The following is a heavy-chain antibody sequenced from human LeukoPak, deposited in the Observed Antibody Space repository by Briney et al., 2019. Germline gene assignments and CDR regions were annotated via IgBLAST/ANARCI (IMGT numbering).Heavy chain of an antibody. CDR3: ARERETARRNYYYYYMDV. V-gene: IGHV1-2*02. CDR1: GYTFTGYY. J-gene: IGHJ6*03. CDR2: INPNSGGT. D-gene: IGHD6-6*01. Sequence: GASVKVSCKASGYTFTGYYMHWVRQAPGQGLEWMRWINPNSGGTNYAQKFQGRVTMTRDTSISTAYMELSRLRSDDTAVYYCARERETARRNYYYYYMDVWGKGTTVTISS.